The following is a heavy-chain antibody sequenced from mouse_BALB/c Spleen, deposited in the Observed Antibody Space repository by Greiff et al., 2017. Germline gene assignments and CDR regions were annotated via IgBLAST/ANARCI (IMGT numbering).Heavy chain of an antibody. D-gene: IGHD1-1*01. CDR1: GYTFTSYW. J-gene: IGHJ2*01. V-gene: IGHV1-69*02. Sequence: QVQLQQSGAELVRPGASVKLSCKASGYTFTSYWINWVKQRPGQGLEWIGNIYPSDSYTNYNQKFKDKATLTVDKSSSTAYMQLSSPTSEDSAVYYCTRSDYYGAWGQGTTLTVSS. CDR3: TRSDYYGA. CDR2: IYPSDSYT.